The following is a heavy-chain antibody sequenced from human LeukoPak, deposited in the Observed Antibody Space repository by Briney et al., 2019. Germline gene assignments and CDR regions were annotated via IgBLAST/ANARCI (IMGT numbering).Heavy chain of an antibody. CDR2: ISSSGSTI. Sequence: GGSLRLSCAASGFTFSGYEMNWVRQAPGKGLEWVSYISSSGSTIYYADSVKGRFTISRDNARDSLYLQMNSLRAEDTAVYYCARITRAFYDILTGYLFDYWGQGTLVTVSS. V-gene: IGHV3-48*03. CDR3: ARITRAFYDILTGYLFDY. CDR1: GFTFSGYE. J-gene: IGHJ4*02. D-gene: IGHD3-9*01.